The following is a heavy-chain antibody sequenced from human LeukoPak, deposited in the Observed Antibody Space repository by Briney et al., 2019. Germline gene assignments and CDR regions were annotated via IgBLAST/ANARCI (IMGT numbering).Heavy chain of an antibody. CDR3: AKDSIAVAASFDY. CDR2: IRYEGSNK. J-gene: IGHJ4*02. Sequence: GGSLRISCAASGFTFSSYGMHWVRQAPGKGLEWVAFIRYEGSNKYYADSVKGRFTISRDNSKNTLYLQMNSLRAEDTAVYYCAKDSIAVAASFDYWGQGTLVTVSS. CDR1: GFTFSSYG. V-gene: IGHV3-30*02. D-gene: IGHD6-19*01.